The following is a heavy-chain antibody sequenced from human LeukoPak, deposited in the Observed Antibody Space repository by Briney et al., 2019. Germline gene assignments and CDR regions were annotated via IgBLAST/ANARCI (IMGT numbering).Heavy chain of an antibody. CDR3: ARWAPARLLEVGMDV. CDR2: INDSGST. J-gene: IGHJ6*03. CDR1: GGSFSGYY. D-gene: IGHD2-2*01. V-gene: IGHV4-34*01. Sequence: SETLSLTCGVYGGSFSGYYWSWIRQPPGKGLEWIGEINDSGSTNYNPSLKSRVTISVDTSKKQFSLKLSSVSAADTAVYYCARWAPARLLEVGMDVWGKGTTVTVSS.